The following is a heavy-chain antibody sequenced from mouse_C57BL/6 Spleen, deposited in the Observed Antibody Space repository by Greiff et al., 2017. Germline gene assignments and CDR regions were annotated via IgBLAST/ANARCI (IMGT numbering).Heavy chain of an antibody. CDR3: ARQKIYDGYYVGAMDY. J-gene: IGHJ4*01. CDR2: ISSGSSTI. D-gene: IGHD2-3*01. Sequence: EVKLVESGGGLVKPGGSLKLSCAASGFTFRDYGMHWVRQAPEKGLEWVAYISSGSSTIYYADTVKGRFTISRDNAKNNLFLQMTSLRSEDTAMYYCARQKIYDGYYVGAMDYWGQGTSVTVSS. V-gene: IGHV5-17*01. CDR1: GFTFRDYG.